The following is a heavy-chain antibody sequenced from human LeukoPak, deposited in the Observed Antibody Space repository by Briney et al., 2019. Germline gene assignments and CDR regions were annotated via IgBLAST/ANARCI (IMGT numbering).Heavy chain of an antibody. J-gene: IGHJ1*01. V-gene: IGHV1-2*02. CDR3: ARVSHGYYDFWSGYHGAEYFQH. CDR1: GYTFTGYY. D-gene: IGHD3-3*01. Sequence: ASVKVSCKASGYTFTGYYMHWVRQAPGQGLEWMGWINPNSGGTNYAQKFQGRVTMTRDTSISTAYMELSRLRSEDTAVYYCARVSHGYYDFWSGYHGAEYFQHWGQGTLVTVSS. CDR2: INPNSGGT.